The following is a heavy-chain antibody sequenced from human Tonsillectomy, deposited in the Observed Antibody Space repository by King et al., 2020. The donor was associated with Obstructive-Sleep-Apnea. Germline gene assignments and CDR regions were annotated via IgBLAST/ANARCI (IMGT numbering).Heavy chain of an antibody. V-gene: IGHV4-59*01. Sequence: QLQESGPGLVKPSETLSLTCTVSGGSISSYYWSWIRQPPGKGLEWIGYIYYSGSTNYNPSLKSRVTISVDTSKNQFSLKLSSVTAADTAVYYCARWATGGSGHNYYYYGMDVWGQGTTVTVSS. J-gene: IGHJ6*02. CDR3: ARWATGGSGHNYYYYGMDV. D-gene: IGHD3-10*01. CDR1: GGSISSYY. CDR2: IYYSGST.